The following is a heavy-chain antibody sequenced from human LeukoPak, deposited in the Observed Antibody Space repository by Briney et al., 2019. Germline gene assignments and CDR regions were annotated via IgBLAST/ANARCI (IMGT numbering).Heavy chain of an antibody. D-gene: IGHD6-13*01. J-gene: IGHJ3*02. CDR3: ARDGPSQLVRAFDI. CDR2: ISSSSSYI. Sequence: GGSLRLSCAASGFTFSSYSMNWVRQAPGKGLEWVSSISSSSSYIYYADSVKGRFTISRDNAKNSLYLQMNSLRAEDTAVYYCARDGPSQLVRAFDIWGQGTMVTVSS. V-gene: IGHV3-21*01. CDR1: GFTFSSYS.